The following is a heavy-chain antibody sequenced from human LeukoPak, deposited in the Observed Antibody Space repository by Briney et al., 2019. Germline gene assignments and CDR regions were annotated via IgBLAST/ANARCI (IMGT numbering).Heavy chain of an antibody. Sequence: SETLSLTCAVSGGSISSTNRWSWVRQSPGKGLEWIGEIYHSGSTNYKPSLRSRVTISVDKSENQFSLNLSSVTAADTAVYYCVANGWYALDIWGQGTMGTVSS. CDR3: VANGWYALDI. J-gene: IGHJ3*02. D-gene: IGHD6-19*01. CDR2: IYHSGST. V-gene: IGHV4-4*02. CDR1: GGSISSTNR.